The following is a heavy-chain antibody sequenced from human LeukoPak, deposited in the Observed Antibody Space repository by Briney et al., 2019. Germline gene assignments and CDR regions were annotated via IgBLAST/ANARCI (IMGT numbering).Heavy chain of an antibody. CDR3: TKVRSGSSSWALRVFDY. Sequence: PPGGSLRLSCAVSGFTFSSEAMAWVRQLPGGGLEWVSTISPAGGTTYYAESMKGRFTISRDNSKSTLYLQMNSLRVEDTAVYYCTKVRSGSSSWALRVFDYWGQGALVTVSS. CDR2: ISPAGGTT. CDR1: GFTFSSEA. V-gene: IGHV3-23*01. J-gene: IGHJ4*02. D-gene: IGHD6-13*01.